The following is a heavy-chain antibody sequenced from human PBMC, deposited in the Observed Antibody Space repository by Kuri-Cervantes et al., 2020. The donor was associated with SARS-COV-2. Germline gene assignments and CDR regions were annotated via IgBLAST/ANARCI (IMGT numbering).Heavy chain of an antibody. D-gene: IGHD4-11*01. Sequence: LSLTCAASGFTFSSYSMNWVRQAPGKGLEWVSSISSSSSYIYYADTVKGRLTISRDNAKNSLFLQMNRLRDEDTAVYYCARDSMTTRDFDYWGQGTLVTVSS. CDR2: ISSSSSYI. V-gene: IGHV3-21*01. CDR1: GFTFSSYS. J-gene: IGHJ4*02. CDR3: ARDSMTTRDFDY.